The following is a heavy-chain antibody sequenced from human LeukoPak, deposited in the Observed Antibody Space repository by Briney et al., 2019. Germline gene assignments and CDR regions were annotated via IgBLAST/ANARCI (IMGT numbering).Heavy chain of an antibody. D-gene: IGHD1-26*01. Sequence: PGGCLRLAWAAAGFTLSSYRMGWVSQEGGGGRGWVSYISRRSTTIYHAPSAKARFTISRNNAKNSVSLQLNSLSADHTAVYHCARATWELPRDDAFDIWGQGTMVTVSS. J-gene: IGHJ3*02. CDR2: ISRRSTTI. CDR1: GFTLSSYR. CDR3: ARATWELPRDDAFDI. V-gene: IGHV3-48*01.